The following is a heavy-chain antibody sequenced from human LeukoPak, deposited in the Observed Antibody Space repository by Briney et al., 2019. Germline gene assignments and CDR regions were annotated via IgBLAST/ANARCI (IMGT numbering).Heavy chain of an antibody. CDR2: IKQDGSDK. J-gene: IGHJ4*02. Sequence: PGGSLRLSCAASGFSFSSNWMTWVRQAPEKGLEWVANIKQDGSDKYYVDSVKGRFTISRDNAKNSLYLQMNSLRAEGTAVYYCARGYSSGWTFFDYWGQGTLVTVSS. V-gene: IGHV3-7*05. CDR1: GFSFSSNW. CDR3: ARGYSSGWTFFDY. D-gene: IGHD6-19*01.